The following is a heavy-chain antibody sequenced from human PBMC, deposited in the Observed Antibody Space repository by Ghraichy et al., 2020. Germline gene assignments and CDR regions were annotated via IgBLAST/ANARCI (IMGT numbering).Heavy chain of an antibody. J-gene: IGHJ6*02. CDR3: ARDGRDDYSKPTGGMDV. CDR1: GGTFSSYA. Sequence: SVKVSCKASGGTFSSYAISWVRQAPGQGLEWMGRIIPILGIANYAQKFQGRVTITADKSTSTAYMELSSLRSEDTAVYYCARDGRDDYSKPTGGMDVWGQGTTVTVSS. V-gene: IGHV1-69*04. CDR2: IIPILGIA. D-gene: IGHD4-11*01.